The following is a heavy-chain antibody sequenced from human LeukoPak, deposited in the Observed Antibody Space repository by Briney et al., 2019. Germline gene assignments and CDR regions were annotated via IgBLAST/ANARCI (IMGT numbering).Heavy chain of an antibody. D-gene: IGHD6-19*01. CDR3: AKAGIGVVGYFDY. V-gene: IGHV3-23*01. CDR1: GFTFSSSA. CDR2: ISGSGGNT. J-gene: IGHJ4*02. Sequence: GGSLRLSCAASGFTFSSSAMTWVRQAPGKGLEWVSLISGSGGNTYYADSVKGRFTISRDNSKNTLYLQMNSLRDEDTALYYCAKAGIGVVGYFDYWGQGTLVTVSS.